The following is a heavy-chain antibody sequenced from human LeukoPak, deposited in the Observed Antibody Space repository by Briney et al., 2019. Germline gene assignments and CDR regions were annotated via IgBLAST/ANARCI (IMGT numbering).Heavy chain of an antibody. V-gene: IGHV3-30-3*01. CDR3: ARDQGPWGFDYYYGMDV. Sequence: PGGSLRLSCAASGFTFSSYAMHWVRQAPGKGLEWVAVISYDGSNKYYADSVKGRFTISRDNSKNTLYLQMNSLRAEDTAVYYCARDQGPWGFDYYYGMDVWGQGTTVTVSS. J-gene: IGHJ6*02. CDR2: ISYDGSNK. CDR1: GFTFSSYA. D-gene: IGHD7-27*01.